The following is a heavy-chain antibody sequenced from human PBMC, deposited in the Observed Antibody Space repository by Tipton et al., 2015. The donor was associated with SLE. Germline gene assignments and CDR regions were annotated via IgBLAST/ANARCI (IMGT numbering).Heavy chain of an antibody. J-gene: IGHJ4*02. Sequence: LRLSCAASGFTFSSYWMSWVRQPPGKGLEWVGIIYNTGSTYSNPSLRSRVTVSVDTSKNHFSLRLRSVTAADTAVYYCARGFCTGDVCFGRGYFDYWGQGILVTVSS. V-gene: IGHV4-59*12. CDR3: ARGFCTGDVCFGRGYFDY. CDR1: GFTFSSYW. CDR2: IYNTGST. D-gene: IGHD2-8*02.